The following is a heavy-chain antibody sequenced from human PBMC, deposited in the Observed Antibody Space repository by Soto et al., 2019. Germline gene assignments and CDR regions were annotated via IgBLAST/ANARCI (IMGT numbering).Heavy chain of an antibody. CDR3: ARFVARAYYSYYGMDV. V-gene: IGHV3-7*01. Sequence: GGSLRLSCAASGFTFSSYWMSWVRQAPGKGLEWVANIKQDGSEKYYVDSVKGRFTISRDNAKNSLYLQMNSLRAEDTAVYYCARFVARAYYSYYGMDVWGPGPTLSV. CDR2: IKQDGSEK. J-gene: IGHJ6*02. CDR1: GFTFSSYW. D-gene: IGHD3-10*01.